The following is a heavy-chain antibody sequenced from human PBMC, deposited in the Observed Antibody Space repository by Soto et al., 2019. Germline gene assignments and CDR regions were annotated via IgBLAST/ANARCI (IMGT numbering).Heavy chain of an antibody. CDR2: IIGSGAIT. CDR1: EFTFNSYA. Sequence: EVQLLESGGDLVQPGGSLRLSCVASEFTFNSYAMSWVRQAPGMGLEWVSSIIGSGAITYYADSVKGRFTISRDNSKSTLYLQMNSLRAEDTAVYYCAKEYSGSYWTFGEHLFDYWGQGTLVTVSS. V-gene: IGHV3-23*01. CDR3: AKEYSGSYWTFGEHLFDY. D-gene: IGHD1-26*01. J-gene: IGHJ4*02.